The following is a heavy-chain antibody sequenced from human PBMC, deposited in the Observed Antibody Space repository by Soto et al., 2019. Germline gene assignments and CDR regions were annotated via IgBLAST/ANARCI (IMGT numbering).Heavy chain of an antibody. V-gene: IGHV4-39*01. CDR1: GGSISSSSYY. Sequence: QLQLQESGPGLVKPSETLSLTCTVSGGSISSSSYYWGWIRQPPGKGLEWIGSIYYSGSTYYNPSLKRRVTISLDTSKNQFSLKLSSVTAADTAVYYCGRVDGELTVGMDVWGQGTTVTVSS. CDR3: GRVDGELTVGMDV. CDR2: IYYSGST. D-gene: IGHD3-10*01. J-gene: IGHJ6*02.